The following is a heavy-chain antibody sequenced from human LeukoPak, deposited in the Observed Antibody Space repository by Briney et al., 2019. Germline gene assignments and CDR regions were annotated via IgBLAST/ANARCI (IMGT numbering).Heavy chain of an antibody. D-gene: IGHD3-10*01. CDR1: GYTFTSYG. V-gene: IGHV1-18*01. J-gene: IGHJ4*02. CDR3: ARVPPMVLLSLDFDY. CDR2: ISAYNGNT. Sequence: ASVKVSCKASGYTFTSYGISRVRQAPGQGLEWMGWISAYNGNTNYAQKLQGRVTMTTDTSTSTAYMELRSLRSDDTAVYYCARVPPMVLLSLDFDYWGQGTLVTVSS.